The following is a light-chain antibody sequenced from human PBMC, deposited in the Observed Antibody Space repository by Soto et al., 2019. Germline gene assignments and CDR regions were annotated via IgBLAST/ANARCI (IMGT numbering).Light chain of an antibody. V-gene: IGKV3-15*01. CDR2: GAS. J-gene: IGKJ4*01. CDR1: QSVFSS. CDR3: EQYNNWPHA. Sequence: EIVMTQSPATLSVSPGERATLSCRASQSVFSSLAWYQQKPGQAPRLLIYGASTRATAIPARFSGSGSGTEFTLTISSLQSEDFAVYYCEQYNNWPHAFGGGTKVDIK.